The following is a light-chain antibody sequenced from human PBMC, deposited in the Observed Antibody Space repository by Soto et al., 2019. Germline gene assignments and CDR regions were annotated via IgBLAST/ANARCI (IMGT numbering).Light chain of an antibody. J-gene: IGKJ2*01. CDR3: QQYNNWPPYT. Sequence: EIEMTQSPATLSVSPGERATLSCRASQSVSSNLAWYQQKPGQAPRLLIYGASTRATGIPARSSGSGSGTEFTLTISSLQSEDFAVYYCQQYNNWPPYTLGQGT. CDR1: QSVSSN. CDR2: GAS. V-gene: IGKV3-15*01.